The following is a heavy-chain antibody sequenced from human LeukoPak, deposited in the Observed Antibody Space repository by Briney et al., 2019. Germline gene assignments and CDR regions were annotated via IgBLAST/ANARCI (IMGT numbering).Heavy chain of an antibody. Sequence: ASVKVSCKASGYTFTGYYMHWVRQAPGQGLEWMGWINPNSGGTNYAQKFQGRVTMTRETSISTAYMELSRLRSDDTAVYYCARVFSSSWYYFDYWGQGTLVTVSS. CDR1: GYTFTGYY. D-gene: IGHD6-13*01. CDR2: INPNSGGT. J-gene: IGHJ4*02. V-gene: IGHV1-2*02. CDR3: ARVFSSSWYYFDY.